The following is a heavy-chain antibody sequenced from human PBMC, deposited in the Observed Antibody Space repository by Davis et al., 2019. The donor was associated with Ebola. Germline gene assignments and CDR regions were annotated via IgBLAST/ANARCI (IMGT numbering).Heavy chain of an antibody. Sequence: SVKVSCKASGGTFSSYAISWVRQAPGQGLEWMGRIIPILGIANYAQKFQGRVTITADKSTSTAYMELSSLRSEDTAVYYCARENYYDSSGYYFMYYYYGMDVWGQGTTVTVSS. CDR2: IIPILGIA. CDR1: GGTFSSYA. J-gene: IGHJ6*02. D-gene: IGHD3-22*01. CDR3: ARENYYDSSGYYFMYYYYGMDV. V-gene: IGHV1-69*04.